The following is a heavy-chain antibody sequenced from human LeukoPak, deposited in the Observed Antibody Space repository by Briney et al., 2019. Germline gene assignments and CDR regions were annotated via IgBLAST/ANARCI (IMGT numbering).Heavy chain of an antibody. CDR2: IYHSGST. D-gene: IGHD3-10*01. CDR3: AREGITMVRGIANWFDP. J-gene: IGHJ5*02. Sequence: SETLSLTCAVSGGSISSSNWWSWVRQPPGKGLEWIGEIYHSGSTNYNPSLKSRVTISVDKSKNQFSLKLSSVTAADTAVYYCAREGITMVRGIANWFDPWGQGTLATVSS. V-gene: IGHV4-4*02. CDR1: GGSISSSNW.